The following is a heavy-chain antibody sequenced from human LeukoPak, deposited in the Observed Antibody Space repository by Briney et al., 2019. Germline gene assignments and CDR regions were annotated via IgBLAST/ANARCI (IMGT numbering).Heavy chain of an antibody. D-gene: IGHD3-10*01. Sequence: SETLSLTCAVYGGSFSGFYWSWIRQPPGKGLEWIGEINHSGSTNYNPSLKSRVTISVDTSKNQFSLKLSSVTAADTAVYYCARGPTFTGSYLYYYYYGMDVWGQGTTVTVSS. CDR2: INHSGST. V-gene: IGHV4-34*01. CDR3: ARGPTFTGSYLYYYYYGMDV. J-gene: IGHJ6*02. CDR1: GGSFSGFY.